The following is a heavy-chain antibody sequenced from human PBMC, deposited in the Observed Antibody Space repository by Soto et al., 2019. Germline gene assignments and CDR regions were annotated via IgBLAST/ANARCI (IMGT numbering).Heavy chain of an antibody. J-gene: IGHJ5*02. V-gene: IGHV4-31*03. CDR1: GGSIRSGTYY. CDR2: IYHSGST. D-gene: IGHD3-10*01. Sequence: QVQLQESGPGLVKPSQTLSLTCTVSGGSIRSGTYYWNWIRHHPGKGLEWIGYIYHSGSTYYNPSLESRVSISPGPSKNPLFPKLGSVTGGDTAVEFCARSYGSGDLYGVPSNWFDPWGQGILVTVSS. CDR3: ARSYGSGDLYGVPSNWFDP.